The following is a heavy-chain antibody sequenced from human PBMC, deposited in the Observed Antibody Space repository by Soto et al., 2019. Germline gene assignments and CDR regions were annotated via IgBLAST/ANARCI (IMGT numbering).Heavy chain of an antibody. V-gene: IGHV1-69*13. CDR3: ARDLLDSPPVVYMDV. D-gene: IGHD2-15*01. CDR1: GGTFSSYA. CDR2: IIPIFGTA. J-gene: IGHJ6*02. Sequence: ASVKVSCKASGGTFSSYAISWVRQAPGQGLEWMGGIIPIFGTANYAQKFQGRVTITADGSTSTAYMELSSLRSEDTAVYYCARDLLDSPPVVYMDVWGQGTTVTVSS.